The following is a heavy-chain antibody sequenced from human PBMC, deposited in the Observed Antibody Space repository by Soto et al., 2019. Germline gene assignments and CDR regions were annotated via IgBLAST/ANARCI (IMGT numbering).Heavy chain of an antibody. D-gene: IGHD6-13*01. CDR1: GFTVSSNY. CDR3: ARESGIAADY. J-gene: IGHJ4*02. V-gene: IGHV3-66*01. Sequence: EVQLVESGGGLVQPGGSPRLSCAASGFTVSSNYMSWVRQAPGKGLEWVSVIYSGGSTNYADSVKGRFTISRDNSKNTLHLQMNSLRAEDTAVYYCARESGIAADYWGQGTLVTVSS. CDR2: IYSGGST.